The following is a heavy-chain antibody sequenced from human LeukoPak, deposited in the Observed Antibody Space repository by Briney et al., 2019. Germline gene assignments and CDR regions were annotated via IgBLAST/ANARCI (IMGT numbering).Heavy chain of an antibody. CDR3: ARSYSSGYYDWFDP. Sequence: ASVKVSCKASGYTFSTYDINWVRQATGHGLEWMGWMNPNSGNTGYAQKFQGRVTMTRNTSISTAYMELSSLRSEDTAVYYCARSYSSGYYDWFDPWGQGTLVTVSS. J-gene: IGHJ5*02. D-gene: IGHD3-22*01. CDR1: GYTFSTYD. V-gene: IGHV1-8*01. CDR2: MNPNSGNT.